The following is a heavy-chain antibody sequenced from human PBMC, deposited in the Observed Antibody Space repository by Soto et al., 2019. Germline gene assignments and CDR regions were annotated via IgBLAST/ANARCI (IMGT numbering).Heavy chain of an antibody. V-gene: IGHV4-31*03. CDR1: GGSINTGAYY. J-gene: IGHJ4*02. Sequence: PSETLSLTCTVSGGSINTGAYYWSWIRQHPGKGLEWIGFIYYSGSAYYNPSLKSRVTMSVDTSKNQFSLKLSSVTAADTVVYYCARDARLGYCSGSSCFSEDYWGQGTLVTVFS. D-gene: IGHD2-15*01. CDR3: ARDARLGYCSGSSCFSEDY. CDR2: IYYSGSA.